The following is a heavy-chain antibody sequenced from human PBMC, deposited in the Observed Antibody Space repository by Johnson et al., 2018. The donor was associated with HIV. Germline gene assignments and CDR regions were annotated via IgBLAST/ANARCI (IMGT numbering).Heavy chain of an antibody. J-gene: IGHJ3*02. Sequence: EVQLVESGEGLVKPGGSLRLSCAASGFTFSDYYMSWIRQAPGKGLEWVGRIKSKTDGGTTDYAAPVKGRFTLSRDDSKNSLYLQMNSLKTEDTAVYYCALSYSLDAFDIWGQGTMVTVSS. V-gene: IGHV3-15*01. CDR2: IKSKTDGGTT. CDR3: ALSYSLDAFDI. CDR1: GFTFSDYY. D-gene: IGHD2-21*01.